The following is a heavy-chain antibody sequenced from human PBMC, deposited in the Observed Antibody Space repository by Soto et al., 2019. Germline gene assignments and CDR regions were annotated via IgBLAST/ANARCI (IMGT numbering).Heavy chain of an antibody. V-gene: IGHV1-8*01. CDR1: GYTFTSYD. Sequence: ASVKVSCKASGYTFTSYDINWVRQATGQGLEWMGWMNPNSGNTGYAQKLQGRVTMTTDTSTSTAYMELRSLRSDDTAVYYCARDSPPPYYDSSGYYDYWGQGTLVTVSS. D-gene: IGHD3-22*01. CDR2: MNPNSGNT. CDR3: ARDSPPPYYDSSGYYDY. J-gene: IGHJ4*02.